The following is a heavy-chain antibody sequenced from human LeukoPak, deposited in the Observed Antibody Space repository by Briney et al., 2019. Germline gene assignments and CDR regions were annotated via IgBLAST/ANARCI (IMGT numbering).Heavy chain of an antibody. J-gene: IGHJ4*02. CDR3: ARVGDSSGWFFDY. Sequence: ASVKVSCKASGYTFTNYYMHWLRQAPGQGGEWMGIISPGDGVATYAQNFQGRVTMTRDTSTSTVYMELSSLRSVDTAVYYCARVGDSSGWFFDYWGQGTLVTVSS. CDR1: GYTFTNYY. V-gene: IGHV1-46*01. D-gene: IGHD6-19*01. CDR2: ISPGDGVA.